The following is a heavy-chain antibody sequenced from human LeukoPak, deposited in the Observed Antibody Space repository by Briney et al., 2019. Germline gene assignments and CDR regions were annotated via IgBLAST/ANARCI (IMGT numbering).Heavy chain of an antibody. Sequence: ASVKVSCKVSGYTLTELSMHWVRQAPGKGLEWMGGFDPEGGETIYAQKFQGRVTMTEDTSTDTAYMELSSLRSEDTAVYYCATGGPAAGSFDYWGQGTLVTVSS. CDR2: FDPEGGET. V-gene: IGHV1-24*01. CDR3: ATGGPAAGSFDY. J-gene: IGHJ4*02. D-gene: IGHD6-13*01. CDR1: GYTLTELS.